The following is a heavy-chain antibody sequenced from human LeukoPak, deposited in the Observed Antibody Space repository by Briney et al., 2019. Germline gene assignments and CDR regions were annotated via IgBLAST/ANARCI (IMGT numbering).Heavy chain of an antibody. J-gene: IGHJ4*02. D-gene: IGHD1-26*01. CDR1: GFTFSSYA. Sequence: GGSLGLSCAASGFTFSSYAMSWVRQAPGKGLEWVSAISGSGGDTYYADSVRGRFTISRDNSKNTLSLQMNSLRAEDTAVYYCAKDSALGPTHHFDYWGQGALVTVSS. V-gene: IGHV3-23*01. CDR2: ISGSGGDT. CDR3: AKDSALGPTHHFDY.